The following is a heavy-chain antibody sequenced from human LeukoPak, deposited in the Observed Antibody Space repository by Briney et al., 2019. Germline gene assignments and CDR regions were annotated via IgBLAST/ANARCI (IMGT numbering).Heavy chain of an antibody. J-gene: IGHJ5*02. D-gene: IGHD4-17*01. V-gene: IGHV3-30*02. CDR2: IRYDGSNK. Sequence: GGSLRLSCAASGFTFSSYGMHWVRQAPGKGLEWVAFIRYDGSNKYYADSVKGRFTISGDNSKNTLYLRMNSLRAEVTAVYYCAKDFLRYYGDYRWFDPWDQGTLVTVSS. CDR1: GFTFSSYG. CDR3: AKDFLRYYGDYRWFDP.